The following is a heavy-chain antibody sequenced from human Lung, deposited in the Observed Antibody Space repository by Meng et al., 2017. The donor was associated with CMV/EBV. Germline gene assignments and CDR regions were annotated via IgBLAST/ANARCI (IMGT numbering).Heavy chain of an antibody. CDR2: INSDGSGT. J-gene: IGHJ4*02. V-gene: IGHV3-74*01. CDR1: GFTLSSYW. CDR3: VRSIIVVKPATSYYFDY. Sequence: SXAASGFTLSSYWMHWARQVPGKGLVWVARINSDGSGTRYADSVKGRFTISRDNTMSTLSLQMNNLRAEDAAVYYCVRSIIVVKPATSYYFDYWGQGTLVXVSS. D-gene: IGHD2-15*01.